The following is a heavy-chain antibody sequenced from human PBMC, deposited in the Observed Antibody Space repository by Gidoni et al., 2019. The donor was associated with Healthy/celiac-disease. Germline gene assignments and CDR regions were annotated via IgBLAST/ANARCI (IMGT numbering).Heavy chain of an antibody. CDR1: VYTFTSYY. V-gene: IGHV1-46*01. D-gene: IGHD2-15*01. CDR3: ARDRAGGYCSGGSCYGDDFDI. Sequence: QVQLVQSGAEVKKPGASVKVSCKAPVYTFTSYYMHCVRQYPGQGLEWMGIINPSGGSTSYAQKFQGRGTMTRDKSTSTVYMELSSLRSEDTAVYYCARDRAGGYCSGGSCYGDDFDIWGQGTMVTVSS. J-gene: IGHJ3*02. CDR2: INPSGGST.